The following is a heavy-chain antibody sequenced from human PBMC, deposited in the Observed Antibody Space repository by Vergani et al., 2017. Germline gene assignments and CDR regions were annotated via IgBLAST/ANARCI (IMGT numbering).Heavy chain of an antibody. CDR2: ISGSGGST. CDR1: GFTFSSYA. CDR3: AKGGSSSSWYQTGANWFDP. V-gene: IGHV3-23*01. Sequence: EVQLLESGGGLVQPGGSLRLSCAASGFTFSSYAMSWVRQAPGKGLEWVSAISGSGGSTYYADSVKGRFTISRDNSKNTLYLRMNSLRAEDTAVYYCAKGGSSSSWYQTGANWFDPWGQGTLVTVSS. J-gene: IGHJ5*02. D-gene: IGHD6-13*01.